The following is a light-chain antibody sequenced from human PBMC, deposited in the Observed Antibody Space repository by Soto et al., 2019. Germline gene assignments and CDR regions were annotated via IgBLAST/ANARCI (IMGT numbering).Light chain of an antibody. CDR1: SSNIESNT. Sequence: QSVMNQAASACGTPGQRFTISCSGSSSNIESNTVTWYQQLPGTAPKLVIYSNYDRPSGVPDRFSGSKSGTSASLVIRGLQSEDEADYYCAAWDDILNGYVFGGGTKVTV. J-gene: IGLJ1*01. CDR3: AAWDDILNGYV. CDR2: SNY. V-gene: IGLV1-44*01.